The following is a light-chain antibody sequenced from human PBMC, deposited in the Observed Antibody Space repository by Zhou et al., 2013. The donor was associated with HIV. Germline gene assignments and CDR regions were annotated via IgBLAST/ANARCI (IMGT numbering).Light chain of an antibody. CDR3: QNYNIAPYT. CDR2: AAS. J-gene: IGKJ2*01. Sequence: DIQMTQSPSSLSASVGDRVTITCRASHDISNYLAWYQQKPGRAPNLLIYAASTLQSGVPSRFRGSVSGTQFTLTISSLQPEDVATYYCQNYNIAPYTFGQGTKLEIK. V-gene: IGKV1-27*01. CDR1: HDISNY.